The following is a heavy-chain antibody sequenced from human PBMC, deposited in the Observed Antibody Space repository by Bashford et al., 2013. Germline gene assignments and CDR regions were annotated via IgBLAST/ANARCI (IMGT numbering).Heavy chain of an antibody. J-gene: IGHJ4*02. Sequence: ASVKVSCKASGNTFTDYYIHWVRETPGQGLEWMGWINPNSGGTNYAQKFQGRVTMTTDTSTNTVSMELRSLTFEDTAVYYCAVPIGGLLLPDYWGQGTRVTVSS. V-gene: IGHV1-2*02. CDR2: INPNSGGT. CDR3: AVPIGGLLLPDY. CDR1: GNTFTDYY. D-gene: IGHD2-15*01.